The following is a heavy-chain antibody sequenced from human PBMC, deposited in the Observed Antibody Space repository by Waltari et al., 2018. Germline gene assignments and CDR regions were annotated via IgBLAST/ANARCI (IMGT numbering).Heavy chain of an antibody. CDR3: TSTPLAGY. Sequence: EVQLVESGGGLVQPGGSLKISLAASGFTFSDSTIYWVRQASGKGLEWVGRIRSKANSYATAYAASVKGRFTISRDDSKNTAYLQMNSLKTEDTAVYYCTSTPLAGYWGQGSLVTVSS. CDR1: GFTFSDST. J-gene: IGHJ4*02. D-gene: IGHD3-16*01. CDR2: IRSKANSYAT. V-gene: IGHV3-73*01.